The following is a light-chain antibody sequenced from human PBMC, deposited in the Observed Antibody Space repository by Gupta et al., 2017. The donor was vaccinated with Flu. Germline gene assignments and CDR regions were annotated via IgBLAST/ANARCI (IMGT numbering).Light chain of an antibody. J-gene: IGKJ1*01. CDR2: LAS. Sequence: EIALTQSPGTMSLSPGERATLSCRASQRVGSNSLAWFQHKPGQAPRLLISLASSRATGIPDRFSGSGSGTDFTLTISRLEPEDSAVYYCQQYADSRTFGQGTKVEVK. CDR3: QQYADSRT. V-gene: IGKV3-20*01. CDR1: QRVGSNS.